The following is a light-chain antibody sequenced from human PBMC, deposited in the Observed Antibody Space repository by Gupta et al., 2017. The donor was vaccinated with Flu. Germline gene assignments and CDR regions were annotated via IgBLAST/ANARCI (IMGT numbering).Light chain of an antibody. CDR3: QQSSSYPWT. CDR1: QSVVQW. J-gene: IGKJ1*01. Sequence: GDRGIVTCRACQSVVQWVAWFQQKPGRAPKLLIYKASSLESGVPSMFSGSGSGTEFNLTITSLQPDDFATYYCQQSSSYPWTFGQGTRVEIK. V-gene: IGKV1-5*03. CDR2: KAS.